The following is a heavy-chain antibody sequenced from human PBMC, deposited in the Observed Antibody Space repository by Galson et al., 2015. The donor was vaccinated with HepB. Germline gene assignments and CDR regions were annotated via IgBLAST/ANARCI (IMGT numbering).Heavy chain of an antibody. CDR1: GYTFTSYG. Sequence: SVKVSCKASGYTFTSYGISWVRQAPGQGLEWMAWISPNNGNTNHAQKLQGRITMTTDTSTSTAYMELTSLRSDDTAVYYCVGDEKKSCSGDRCYYFDYWGQGTLVTVSS. CDR2: ISPNNGNT. J-gene: IGHJ4*02. V-gene: IGHV1-18*04. D-gene: IGHD2-15*01. CDR3: VGDEKKSCSGDRCYYFDY.